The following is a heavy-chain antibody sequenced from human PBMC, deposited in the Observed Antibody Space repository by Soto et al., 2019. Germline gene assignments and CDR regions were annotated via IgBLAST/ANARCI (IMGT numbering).Heavy chain of an antibody. V-gene: IGHV2-5*01. D-gene: IGHD3-3*01. CDR2: IYWNDDK. CDR1: GFSLSTSGVG. CDR3: TLTPAEASGRRWFDP. J-gene: IGHJ5*02. Sequence: QITLKESGPTLVKPTQTLTLTCTFSGFSLSTSGVGVGWISQPQGKALEWLALIYWNDDKRYRASLKSRLAITKDTSRSQLVLTMTDLAPVDTATYYFTLTPAEASGRRWFDPWGQGILVTVSS.